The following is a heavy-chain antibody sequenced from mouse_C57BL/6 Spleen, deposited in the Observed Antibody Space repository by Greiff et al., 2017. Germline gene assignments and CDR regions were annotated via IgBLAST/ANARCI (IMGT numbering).Heavy chain of an antibody. CDR1: GYTFTDYN. D-gene: IGHD2-5*01. J-gene: IGHJ3*01. V-gene: IGHV1-18*01. CDR3: ARTSNYVWFAY. CDR2: INPNNGGT. Sequence: EVQLVESGPELVKPGASVKIPCKASGYTFTDYNMDWVKQSHGKSLEWIGDINPNNGGTIYNQKFKGKATLTVDKSSSTAYMELRSLTSEDTAVYYCARTSNYVWFAYWGQGTLVTVSA.